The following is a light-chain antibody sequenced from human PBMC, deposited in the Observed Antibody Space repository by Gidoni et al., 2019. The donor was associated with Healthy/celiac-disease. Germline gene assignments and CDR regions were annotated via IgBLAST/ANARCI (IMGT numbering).Light chain of an antibody. J-gene: IGKJ1*01. CDR2: WAS. CDR3: QQYYSIPRA. V-gene: IGKV4-1*01. CDR1: QSVLYSSNNKNY. Sequence: DIVMTQSPDSLAVSLGERATINCKSSQSVLYSSNNKNYLAWYQQKPGQPPKLLIYWASTRESGVPDRFRGSGSGTDFTLTISSLQAEDVAVYYCQQYYSIPRAFGQXTKVEIK.